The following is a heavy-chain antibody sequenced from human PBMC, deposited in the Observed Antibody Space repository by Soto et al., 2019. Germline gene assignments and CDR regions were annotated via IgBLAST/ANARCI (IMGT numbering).Heavy chain of an antibody. CDR2: IYYSGST. Sequence: QVQLQESGPGLVKPSQTLSLTCTVSGGSISSGGYYWSWIRQHPGKGLEWIGYIYYSGSTYYNPSLKSRVTISVDTSKNQFSLKLSSVTAADTAVYYCARSPADPSLYYDYIWGSYRRQVGAFDIWGQGTMVTVSS. CDR1: GGSISSGGYY. V-gene: IGHV4-31*03. D-gene: IGHD3-16*02. CDR3: ARSPADPSLYYDYIWGSYRRQVGAFDI. J-gene: IGHJ3*02.